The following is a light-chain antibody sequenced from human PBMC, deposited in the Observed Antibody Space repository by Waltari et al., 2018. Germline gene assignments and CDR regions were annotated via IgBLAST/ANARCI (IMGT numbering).Light chain of an antibody. V-gene: IGKV3-11*01. J-gene: IGKJ1*01. CDR1: QSVSTS. Sequence: EIVLTQSLVTLSLSPGETATLSCSARQSVSTSLAWYQRRPGPAPRLLIYEASTRATGIPARFSGSGSGTDFTLTSSSLVPEDFAVYYCQRRSNSPPWTFGQGTTVEVK. CDR3: QRRSNSPPWT. CDR2: EAS.